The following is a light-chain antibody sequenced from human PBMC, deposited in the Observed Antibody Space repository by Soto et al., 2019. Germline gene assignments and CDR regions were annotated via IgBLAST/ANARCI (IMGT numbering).Light chain of an antibody. CDR1: QSINTY. CDR2: AAS. Sequence: DIQMTQSPSSLSASVGDRVTITCRAGQSINTYLNWYQHKPGKAPKLLIYAASNLQSGVPLRFSGSESGTDFTLTISSVQPDDFATYYCQQMYSTPYTFGQGTTLEIK. CDR3: QQMYSTPYT. V-gene: IGKV1-39*01. J-gene: IGKJ2*01.